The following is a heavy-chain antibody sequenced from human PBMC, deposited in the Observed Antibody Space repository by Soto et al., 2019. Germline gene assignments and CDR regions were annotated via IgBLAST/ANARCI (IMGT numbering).Heavy chain of an antibody. V-gene: IGHV4-38-2*02. Sequence: SETLSLTCAVSGFSISSCNYWGWIRKHPGKGLEWIGSVYHGGNTYYNPSLKSRVTISVDTSKNQFSLKLSSVTAADTAVYYCARENRGVYYYYYYGMDVWGQGTTVNV. CDR3: ARENRGVYYYYYYGMDV. CDR2: VYHGGNT. J-gene: IGHJ6*02. CDR1: GFSISSCNY. D-gene: IGHD3-10*01.